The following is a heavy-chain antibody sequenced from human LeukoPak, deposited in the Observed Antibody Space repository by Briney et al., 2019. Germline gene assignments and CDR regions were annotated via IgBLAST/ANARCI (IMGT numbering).Heavy chain of an antibody. CDR1: GFTFSSYG. J-gene: IGHJ4*02. Sequence: GGSLRLSCAASGFTFSSYGMHWVRQAPGKGLEWVAFMRYDGSNKYYADSVKGRFTISRDNSKNTLYLQMNSLRAEDTAVYYCAKRDHCTNGVCSVGYWGQGTLVTVSS. CDR3: AKRDHCTNGVCSVGY. V-gene: IGHV3-30*02. CDR2: MRYDGSNK. D-gene: IGHD2-8*01.